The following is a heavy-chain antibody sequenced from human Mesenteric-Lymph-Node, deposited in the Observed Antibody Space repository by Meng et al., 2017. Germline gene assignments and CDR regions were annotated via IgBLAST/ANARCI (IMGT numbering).Heavy chain of an antibody. V-gene: IGHV4-4*02. Sequence: PAPVQPSDALALTCAVSGDSITNHNWWAWFRHPPGKGLEWIGELPHRGSSAYTPSLKSRVSMSIDKSKNQFSLKLTSVTAADTAVYHCLRGSGGSVWGQGTLVTVSS. CDR3: LRGSGGSV. D-gene: IGHD3-10*01. CDR1: GDSITNHNW. J-gene: IGHJ1*01. CDR2: LPHRGSS.